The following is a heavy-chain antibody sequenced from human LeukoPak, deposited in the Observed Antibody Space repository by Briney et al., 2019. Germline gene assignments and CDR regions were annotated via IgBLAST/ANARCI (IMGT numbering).Heavy chain of an antibody. CDR1: GGSFSGYY. Sequence: PSETLSLTCAVYGGSFSGYYWSWIRQPPGKGLEWIGEINHSGSTNYNPSLKSRVTISVDTSKNQFSLKLSSVTAADTAVYYCARGTKMALTYWGQGTLVTVSS. D-gene: IGHD5-24*01. CDR2: INHSGST. J-gene: IGHJ4*02. V-gene: IGHV4-34*01. CDR3: ARGTKMALTY.